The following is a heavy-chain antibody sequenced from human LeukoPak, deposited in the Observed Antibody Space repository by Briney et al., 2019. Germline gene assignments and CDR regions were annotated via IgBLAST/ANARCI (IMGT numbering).Heavy chain of an antibody. Sequence: ASVTVSCKASGYTFTSYGISWVRQAPGQGLEWMGWISAYNGNTNYAQKLQGRVTMTTDTSTSTAYMELRSLRSDDTAVYYCARGSTYYDFWSGAYYYYYMDVWGKGTTVTVSS. V-gene: IGHV1-18*01. CDR3: ARGSTYYDFWSGAYYYYYMDV. D-gene: IGHD3-3*01. J-gene: IGHJ6*03. CDR2: ISAYNGNT. CDR1: GYTFTSYG.